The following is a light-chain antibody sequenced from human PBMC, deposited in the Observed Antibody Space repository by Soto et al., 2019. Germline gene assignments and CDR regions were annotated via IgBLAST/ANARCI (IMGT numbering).Light chain of an antibody. J-gene: IGKJ5*01. Sequence: EIVMTQSPATLSVSPGERVTLSCRASQTVSSNLAWYQQKPGQAPRLLISGSSTRATGIPARFSGSGSGTDFTLTISSLQSEDSGVYYCQQYNKWPPITFGQGTRLE. CDR3: QQYNKWPPIT. V-gene: IGKV3-15*01. CDR2: GSS. CDR1: QTVSSN.